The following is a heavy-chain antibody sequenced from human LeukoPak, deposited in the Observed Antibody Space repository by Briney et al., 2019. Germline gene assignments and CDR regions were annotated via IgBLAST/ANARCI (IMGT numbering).Heavy chain of an antibody. CDR2: INHSGST. V-gene: IGHV4-34*01. CDR1: GGSFSGYY. Sequence: SETLSLTCAVYGGSFSGYYWSWIRRPPGNGLEWIGEINHSGSTNYNPSLKSRVTISVDTSKNQFSLKLSSVTAADTAVYYCARVGYCSSTSCYGMDVWGQGTTVTVSS. CDR3: ARVGYCSSTSCYGMDV. D-gene: IGHD2-2*01. J-gene: IGHJ6*02.